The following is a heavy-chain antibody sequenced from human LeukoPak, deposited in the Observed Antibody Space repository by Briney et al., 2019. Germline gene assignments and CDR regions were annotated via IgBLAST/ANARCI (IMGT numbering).Heavy chain of an antibody. V-gene: IGHV1-2*02. Sequence: GASVKVSCKASGYTFTAYYVHWVRQAPGQGLEWMGWINPNSGGTKYAQRFQGRVTMTRDTSITTAYMELSGLRSDDTAVYYCARSVAEIRTRCSACAGYFHLWGQGTLIIVSS. J-gene: IGHJ1*01. D-gene: IGHD2-15*01. CDR1: GYTFTAYY. CDR2: INPNSGGT. CDR3: ARSVAEIRTRCSACAGYFHL.